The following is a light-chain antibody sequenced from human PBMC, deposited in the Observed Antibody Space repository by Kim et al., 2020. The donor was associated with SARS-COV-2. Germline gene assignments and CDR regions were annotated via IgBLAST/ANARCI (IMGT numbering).Light chain of an antibody. CDR1: SSNIGSHT. V-gene: IGLV1-44*01. CDR3: AAWDDSLNARV. Sequence: GPRVTISCSGSSSNIGSHTLIWYQQLPGTAPKLLIYSSDQRPSGVPDRFSGSKSGTSASLAISGLQSEDESDYYCAAWDDSLNARVFGGGTQLTVL. J-gene: IGLJ3*02. CDR2: SSD.